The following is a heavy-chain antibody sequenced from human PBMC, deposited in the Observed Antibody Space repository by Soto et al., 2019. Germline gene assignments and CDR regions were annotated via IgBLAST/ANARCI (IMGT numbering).Heavy chain of an antibody. CDR1: GDSISIYY. CDR2: IYYGGSI. J-gene: IGHJ6*02. D-gene: IGHD2-15*01. V-gene: IGHV4-59*08. CDR3: ARGGWPVAALFSYYYYGMDV. Sequence: PSETLSLTCTVSGDSISIYYWTWIRQPPGQGLEWIAFIYYGGSINYNPSLKSRVAISVDTSKNQFSLNLNSVTAADTAVYYCARGGWPVAALFSYYYYGMDVWGQGTTVTVS.